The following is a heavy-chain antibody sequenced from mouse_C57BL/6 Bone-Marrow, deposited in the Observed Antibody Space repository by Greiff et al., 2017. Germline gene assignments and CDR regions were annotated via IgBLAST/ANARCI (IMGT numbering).Heavy chain of an antibody. Sequence: VQLQQSGPELVKPGASVKISCKASGYSFTGYYMHWVKQSHGNILDWIGYIYPYNGVSSSNQKFKGKATLTADKSSSTAYMELRSLPSEDSAVYFCAREGGGSSFDYWGQGTTRTVSS. D-gene: IGHD1-1*01. V-gene: IGHV1-31*01. J-gene: IGHJ2*01. CDR1: GYSFTGYY. CDR2: IYPYNGVS. CDR3: AREGGGSSFDY.